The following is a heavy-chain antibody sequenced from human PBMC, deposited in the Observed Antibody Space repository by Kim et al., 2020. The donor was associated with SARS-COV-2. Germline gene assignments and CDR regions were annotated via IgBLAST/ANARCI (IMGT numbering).Heavy chain of an antibody. Sequence: PSFQGQVTISDDKSISTAYLQWRSLKASDTAMYYCARLSDYYGSGTFDYWGQGTLVTVSS. D-gene: IGHD3-10*01. V-gene: IGHV5-51*01. CDR3: ARLSDYYGSGTFDY. J-gene: IGHJ4*02.